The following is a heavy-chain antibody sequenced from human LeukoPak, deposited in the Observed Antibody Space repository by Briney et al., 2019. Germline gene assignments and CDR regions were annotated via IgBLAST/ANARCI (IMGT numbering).Heavy chain of an antibody. Sequence: GGSLRLSCAASGFTFSNYDMHWVRQATGKGLEWVSAIGSGGDTYYPDSVKGRFTISRDNSKNTLYLQMNSLRAEDTAVYYCAKAGYCSSTSCFYFDYWGQGTLVTVSS. CDR2: IGSGGDT. J-gene: IGHJ4*02. CDR3: AKAGYCSSTSCFYFDY. CDR1: GFTFSNYD. V-gene: IGHV3-13*01. D-gene: IGHD2-2*03.